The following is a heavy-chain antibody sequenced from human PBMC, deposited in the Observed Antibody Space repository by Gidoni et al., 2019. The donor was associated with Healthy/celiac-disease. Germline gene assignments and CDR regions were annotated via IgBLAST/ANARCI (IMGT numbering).Heavy chain of an antibody. Sequence: QVQLVQSGAEVKKPGASVKVSCKASGYTFTGYYMHWVRQPPGQGLEWMGWINPNSGGTNYAQKFQGRVTMTRDTSISTAYMELSRLRSDDTAVYYCARVRIYYYDSSGYYEDAFDIWGQGTMVTVSS. CDR2: INPNSGGT. CDR3: ARVRIYYYDSSGYYEDAFDI. CDR1: GYTFTGYY. V-gene: IGHV1-2*02. J-gene: IGHJ3*02. D-gene: IGHD3-22*01.